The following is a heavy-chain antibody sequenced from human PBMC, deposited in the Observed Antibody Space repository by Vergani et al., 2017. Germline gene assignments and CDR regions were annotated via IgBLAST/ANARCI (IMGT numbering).Heavy chain of an antibody. CDR2: IYYSGST. Sequence: QAQLQQWGAGLVKPSETLSLTCTVSGYSISSGYYWGWIRQPPGKGLEWIGSIYYSGSTYYNPSLKSRVTISVDTSKNQFSLKLSSVTAADTAVYYCARRTTMVRGVLEIARYYFDYWGQGTLVTVSS. D-gene: IGHD3-10*01. V-gene: IGHV4-38-2*02. J-gene: IGHJ4*02. CDR3: ARRTTMVRGVLEIARYYFDY. CDR1: GYSISSGYY.